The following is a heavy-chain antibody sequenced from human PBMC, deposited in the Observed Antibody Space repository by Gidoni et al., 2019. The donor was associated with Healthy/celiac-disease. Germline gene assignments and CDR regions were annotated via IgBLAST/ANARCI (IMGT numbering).Heavy chain of an antibody. CDR2: ISWNSGSI. CDR3: AKGAGDDSSGYYYALDY. J-gene: IGHJ4*02. CDR1: GFTFDDYA. Sequence: EVQLVESGGGLVQPGRSLRLSCAASGFTFDDYAMHWVRQAPGKGLEWVSGISWNSGSIGYADSVKGRFTISRDNAKNSLYLQMNSLRAEDTALYYCAKGAGDDSSGYYYALDYWGQGTLVTVSS. D-gene: IGHD3-22*01. V-gene: IGHV3-9*01.